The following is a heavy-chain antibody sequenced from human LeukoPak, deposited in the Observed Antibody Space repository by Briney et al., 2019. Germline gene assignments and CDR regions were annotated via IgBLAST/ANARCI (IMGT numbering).Heavy chain of an antibody. CDR1: GFTFSSYW. CDR2: INSDGSST. CDR3: ARLDGYTDAFDI. D-gene: IGHD5-24*01. Sequence: PGGSLRLSCAASGFTFSSYWMHWVRQAPGKGLVWVSRINSDGSSTSYADSVKGRFTISRDNAKNTLYLQMNSLRAEDTAVYYCARLDGYTDAFDIWGQGTMVTVSS. J-gene: IGHJ3*02. V-gene: IGHV3-74*01.